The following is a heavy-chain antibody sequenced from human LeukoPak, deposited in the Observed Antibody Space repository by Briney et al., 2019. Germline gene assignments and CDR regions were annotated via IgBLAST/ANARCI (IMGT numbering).Heavy chain of an antibody. V-gene: IGHV1-2*06. CDR3: ARVRVGATAGDCFDY. J-gene: IGHJ4*02. Sequence: APVKVSCKASGYTFTGYYMHWVRQAPGHGLEWMGRINPNSGGTNYAQKFQGRVTMTRDTSISTAYMELSRLRSDDTAVYYCARVRVGATAGDCFDYWGQGTLVTVSS. CDR1: GYTFTGYY. D-gene: IGHD1-26*01. CDR2: INPNSGGT.